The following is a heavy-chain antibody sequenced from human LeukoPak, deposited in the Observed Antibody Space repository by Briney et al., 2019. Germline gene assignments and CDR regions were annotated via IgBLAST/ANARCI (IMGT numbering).Heavy chain of an antibody. V-gene: IGHV3-11*01. CDR1: GFTFSDYY. CDR3: ARNLRFSDILTGYDSDY. CDR2: ISSSGSTI. J-gene: IGHJ4*02. Sequence: PGRSLRLSCAASGFTFSDYYMSWIRQAPGKGLEWVSYISSSGSTIYYADSVKGRFTISRDNAKNSLYLQMNSLRAEDTAVYYCARNLRFSDILTGYDSDYWGQGTLVTVSS. D-gene: IGHD3-9*01.